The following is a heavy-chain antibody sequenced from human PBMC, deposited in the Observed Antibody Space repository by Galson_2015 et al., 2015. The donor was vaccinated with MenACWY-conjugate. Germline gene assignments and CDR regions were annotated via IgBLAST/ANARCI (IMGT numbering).Heavy chain of an antibody. CDR1: GGSFSGYY. D-gene: IGHD6-13*01. CDR3: ARGVTRTSGTINWYFDF. CDR2: INQSGSS. Sequence: SEPLSLTCAVYGGSFSGYYWSWIRQPPGKGLEWIGEINQSGSSSYYPSLKSRVTISVDTSKNQFSLKLSSVTPEDTAVYYCARGVTRTSGTINWYFDFWGRGTLVTVSS. J-gene: IGHJ2*01. V-gene: IGHV4-34*01.